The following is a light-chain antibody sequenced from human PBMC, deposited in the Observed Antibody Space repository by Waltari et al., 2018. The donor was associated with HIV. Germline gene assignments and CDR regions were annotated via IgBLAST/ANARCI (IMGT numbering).Light chain of an antibody. Sequence: EIVLTQSPVTLSLSPGERATLSCRASQSVSSYLAWYQQKPGQAPRLLIYDASNRATGIPDRVSGSGSGTDFTLTISSLEPEDFAVYYCQQRSDWPPLTFGGGTKVEIK. V-gene: IGKV3-11*01. CDR1: QSVSSY. CDR3: QQRSDWPPLT. J-gene: IGKJ4*01. CDR2: DAS.